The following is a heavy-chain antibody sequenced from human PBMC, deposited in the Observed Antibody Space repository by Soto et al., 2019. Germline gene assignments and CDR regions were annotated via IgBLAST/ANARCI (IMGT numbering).Heavy chain of an antibody. D-gene: IGHD3-3*01. CDR2: IYYSGST. Sequence: QVQLQESGPGLVKPSETLSLTCTVSGGSISSYYWSWIRQPPGKGLEWIGYIYYSGSTNYNPSLKSRVNISVDTSKNQFSLKLSSVTAADTAVYYCARSPITIFGVDNYYYYYYMDVWGKGTTVTVSS. CDR3: ARSPITIFGVDNYYYYYYMDV. J-gene: IGHJ6*03. V-gene: IGHV4-59*01. CDR1: GGSISSYY.